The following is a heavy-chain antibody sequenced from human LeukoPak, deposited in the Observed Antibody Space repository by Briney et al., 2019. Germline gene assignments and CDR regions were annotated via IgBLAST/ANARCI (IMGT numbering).Heavy chain of an antibody. CDR3: ARDRGWSFPNYGMDV. Sequence: PGGALRLSCVASEFSFSSHAMHWVRQAPGKGLEYVLTISNNGGNTYYASSVKGKFTISRDNSKNTLYLQMGSLRTEDMAVYYCARDRGWSFPNYGMDVWGQGTTVTVSS. D-gene: IGHD2-21*01. CDR1: EFSFSSHA. V-gene: IGHV3-64*01. CDR2: ISNNGGNT. J-gene: IGHJ6*02.